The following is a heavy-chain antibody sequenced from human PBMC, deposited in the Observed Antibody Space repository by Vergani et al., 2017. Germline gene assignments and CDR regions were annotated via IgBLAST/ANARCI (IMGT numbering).Heavy chain of an antibody. Sequence: QVQLQESGPGLVKPSETLSLTCTVSGGSISSYYWSWIRQPPGTGLEWIGYIYYSGRTNYNPSLKSRVTISVDTSKNQFSLKLSSVSAADTAVYYCARDDSGSWISRGFDIWGQGTMVTVSS. CDR3: ARDDSGSWISRGFDI. D-gene: IGHD1-26*01. V-gene: IGHV4-59*01. CDR2: IYYSGRT. CDR1: GGSISSYY. J-gene: IGHJ3*02.